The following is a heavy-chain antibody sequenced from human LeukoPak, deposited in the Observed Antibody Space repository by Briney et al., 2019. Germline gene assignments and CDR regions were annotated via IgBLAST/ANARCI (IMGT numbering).Heavy chain of an antibody. CDR1: GGSIDSTIYY. CDR3: ARLDYYGLGDRGFFDY. CDR2: ISSGGST. D-gene: IGHD3-10*01. Sequence: SETLSLTCTVSGGSIDSTIYYWGWIRQPPRKGLEWIASISSGGSTYYNPSLKSPVTISVDTSKNHFSLKLSSATAADTAMYYCARLDYYGLGDRGFFDYWGLGTLVTVSS. J-gene: IGHJ4*02. V-gene: IGHV4-39*02.